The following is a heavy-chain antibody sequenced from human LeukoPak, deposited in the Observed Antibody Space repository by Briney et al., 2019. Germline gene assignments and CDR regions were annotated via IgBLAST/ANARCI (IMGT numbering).Heavy chain of an antibody. Sequence: QSGGSLRLSCAASGFTFSSYWMSWVRQAPGKGLEWVANIKQDGSEKYYVDSVKGRFTISRDNAKNSLYLQMNSLRAEDTAVYHCARVAYGDYCWFDPWGQGTLVTVSS. CDR3: ARVAYGDYCWFDP. CDR2: IKQDGSEK. D-gene: IGHD4-17*01. V-gene: IGHV3-7*03. J-gene: IGHJ5*02. CDR1: GFTFSSYW.